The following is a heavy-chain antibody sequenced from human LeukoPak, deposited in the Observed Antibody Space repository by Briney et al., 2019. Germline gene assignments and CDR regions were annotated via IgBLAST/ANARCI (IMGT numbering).Heavy chain of an antibody. CDR3: VERPLPPRYYFDY. V-gene: IGHV3-64D*09. CDR1: GFIFSKYA. J-gene: IGHJ4*02. CDR2: ISGNGGST. Sequence: GGSLRLSCPASGFIFSKYAMHWVRQAPGKGLEFVSSISGNGGSTHYADSVKGRFTISRDNSKNTLYLQMSSLRAEDTAVYYCVERPLPPRYYFDYWGQGTLVTVSS.